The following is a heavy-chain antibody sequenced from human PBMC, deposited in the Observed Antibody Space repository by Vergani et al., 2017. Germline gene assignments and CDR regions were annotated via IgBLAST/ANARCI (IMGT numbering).Heavy chain of an antibody. CDR1: GGSISSSSYY. J-gene: IGHJ4*02. CDR3: AREVGGAAAGTVVFDY. CDR2: IYYSGST. Sequence: QLQLQESGPGLVKPSETLSLTCTVSGGSISSSSYYWGWIRQPPGKGLEWIGSIYYSGSTYYNPSLKSRVTISVDTSKNQFSLKLSSVTAADTAVYYCAREVGGAAAGTVVFDYWGQGTLVTVSS. D-gene: IGHD6-13*01. V-gene: IGHV4-39*07.